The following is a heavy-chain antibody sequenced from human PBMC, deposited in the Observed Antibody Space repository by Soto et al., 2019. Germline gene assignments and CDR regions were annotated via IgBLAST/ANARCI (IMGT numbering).Heavy chain of an antibody. CDR2: ISPDGSDV. CDR1: GFPFTNYW. V-gene: IGHV3-74*01. J-gene: IGHJ4*02. Sequence: GGSLRLSCAASGFPFTNYWMNWVRQTPGKGLMWVSRISPDGSDVGYADSVEGRFTVSRDNAKNTLYLQMHSLRAEDTAMYCCACWGHIVPVAPSDFDRWGQGSLVTVS. D-gene: IGHD2-8*02. CDR3: ACWGHIVPVAPSDFDR.